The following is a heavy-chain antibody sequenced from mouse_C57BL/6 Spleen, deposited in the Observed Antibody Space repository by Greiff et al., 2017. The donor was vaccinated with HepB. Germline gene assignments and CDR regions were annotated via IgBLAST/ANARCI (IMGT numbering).Heavy chain of an antibody. CDR3: ARHGRGYYDYAEAMDY. CDR1: GFTFSSYG. J-gene: IGHJ4*01. CDR2: ISSGGSYT. D-gene: IGHD2-4*01. Sequence: EVMLVESGGDLVKPGGSLKLSCAASGFTFSSYGMSWVRQTPDKRLEWVATISSGGSYTYYPDSVKGRFTISRDNAKNTLYLQMSSLKSEDTAMYYCARHGRGYYDYAEAMDYWGQGTSVTVSS. V-gene: IGHV5-6*01.